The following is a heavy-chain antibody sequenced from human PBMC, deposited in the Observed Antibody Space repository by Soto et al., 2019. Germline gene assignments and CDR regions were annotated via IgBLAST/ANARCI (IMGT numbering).Heavy chain of an antibody. CDR1: GGSISSYY. V-gene: IGHV4-59*01. Sequence: SETLSLTCTVSGGSISSYYWSWIRQPPGKGLEWIGYIYYSGSTNYNPSLKSRVTISVDTSKNQFSLKLKSVTAADTAVYYCARGYYDSSGQSNTFDIWGQGTMVTVSS. CDR3: ARGYYDSSGQSNTFDI. D-gene: IGHD3-22*01. J-gene: IGHJ3*02. CDR2: IYYSGST.